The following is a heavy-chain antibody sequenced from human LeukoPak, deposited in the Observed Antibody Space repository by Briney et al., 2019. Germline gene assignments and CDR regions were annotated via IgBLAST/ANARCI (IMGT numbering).Heavy chain of an antibody. D-gene: IGHD6-13*01. V-gene: IGHV4-59*01. CDR1: GDSISSYY. Sequence: SETLSLTCTVSGDSISSYYWSWIRQPPGKGLEWIGYIYYSGTTNYNPSLKSRVTISVDTSKNQFSLKLSSVTAADAAVYYCARGVYIAAAQYGYWGQGTLVTVSS. CDR3: ARGVYIAAAQYGY. CDR2: IYYSGTT. J-gene: IGHJ4*02.